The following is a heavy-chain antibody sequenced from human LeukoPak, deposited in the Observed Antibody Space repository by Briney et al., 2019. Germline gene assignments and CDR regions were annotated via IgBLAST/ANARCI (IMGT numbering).Heavy chain of an antibody. D-gene: IGHD2-2*01. Sequence: GGSLRLSCTASGFTLSGSHMHWVRQAPGKGLEWVGHIRRNYEAAYGASVKGRFTISRDDSKNMAYLHMNSLRSEDTAFYFCARQTNSCHDYWGQGTLVTVSS. CDR1: GFTLSGSH. J-gene: IGHJ4*02. CDR2: IRRNYEA. V-gene: IGHV3-73*01. CDR3: ARQTNSCHDY.